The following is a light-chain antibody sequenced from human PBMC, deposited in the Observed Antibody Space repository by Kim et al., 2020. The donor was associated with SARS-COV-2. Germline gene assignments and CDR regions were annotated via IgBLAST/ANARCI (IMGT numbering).Light chain of an antibody. CDR3: QQYDSLPRT. J-gene: IGKJ1*01. V-gene: IGKV3-15*01. CDR1: QSVSSN. Sequence: SVYPGERVTLSCRASQSVSSNLAWYRQRPGQPPRLLFYGASTRATGIPARFSGSGSGTDFTLTITGLQSEDFAIYYCQQYDSLPRTFGQGTKVEI. CDR2: GAS.